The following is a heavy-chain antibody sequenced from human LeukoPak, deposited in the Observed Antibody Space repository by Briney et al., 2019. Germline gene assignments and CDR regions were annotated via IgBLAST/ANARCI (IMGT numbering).Heavy chain of an antibody. CDR2: FDPEDGET. Sequence: ASVKVSCKVSGYTLTELSMHWVRQVPGKGLEWVGGFDPEDGETIYAQKFQGRVTMTEDTSTDTAYMELTSLRSEDTAVYYCARDDYSRSWYDRSFDYWGQGTLVTVSS. CDR3: ARDDYSRSWYDRSFDY. J-gene: IGHJ4*02. D-gene: IGHD6-13*01. V-gene: IGHV1-24*01. CDR1: GYTLTELS.